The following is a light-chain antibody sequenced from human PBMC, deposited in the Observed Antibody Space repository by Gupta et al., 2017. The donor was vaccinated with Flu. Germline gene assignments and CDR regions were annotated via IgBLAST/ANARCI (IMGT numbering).Light chain of an antibody. Sequence: QSLLTQPPSVSGAPGPRITISFTGSSSNIGPGYDGHWYQQLPGTAPKLPNYGNKKRPSGVPDRFSGSKSGTSASLAITGLQAEDEGDYYCQSYDSTFYVFGTGTTVTVL. CDR1: SSNIGPGYD. J-gene: IGLJ1*01. CDR3: QSYDSTFYV. CDR2: GNK. V-gene: IGLV1-40*01.